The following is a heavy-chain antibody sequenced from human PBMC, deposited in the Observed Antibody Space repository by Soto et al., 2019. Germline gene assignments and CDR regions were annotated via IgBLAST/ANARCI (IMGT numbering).Heavy chain of an antibody. V-gene: IGHV1-69*01. CDR1: GGTFSSYA. CDR3: ARDRNYYDSSGYYSMDY. J-gene: IGHJ4*02. D-gene: IGHD3-22*01. CDR2: IIPIFGTA. Sequence: QVQLVQSGAEVKKPGSSVKVSCKASGGTFSSYAISWVRQAPGQGLEWMGGIIPIFGTANYAQKFQGRVTITAGESTSTAYMELSSLRSEDTAVYYCARDRNYYDSSGYYSMDYWGQGTLVTVSS.